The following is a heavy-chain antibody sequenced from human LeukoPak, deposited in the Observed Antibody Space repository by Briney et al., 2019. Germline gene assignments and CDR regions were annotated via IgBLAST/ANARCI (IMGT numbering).Heavy chain of an antibody. CDR2: IYHSGST. V-gene: IGHV4-38-2*02. J-gene: IGHJ4*02. CDR3: ARIYSSSWYAFDY. CDR1: GYSISSGYY. D-gene: IGHD6-13*01. Sequence: SETLSLTCTVSGYSISSGYYWGWIRQPPGKGLEWIGSIYHSGSTYYNPSLKSRVTISVDTSKNQFSLKLSSVTAADTAAYYCARIYSSSWYAFDYWGQGTLVTVSS.